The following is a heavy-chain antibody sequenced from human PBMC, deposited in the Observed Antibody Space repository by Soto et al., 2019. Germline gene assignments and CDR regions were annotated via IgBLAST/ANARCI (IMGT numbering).Heavy chain of an antibody. CDR3: ARGPYCSGGTCFGSQSAFDI. Sequence: LRLSCAASGFTFSSYSMIWVRQPPGKGLECISYIDSGGGTIYQTDSVKGRFTISRDNAKNSLYLQMNSLRAEDTAVYYCARGPYCSGGTCFGSQSAFDIWGQGTMVTVSS. D-gene: IGHD2-15*01. J-gene: IGHJ3*02. CDR1: GFTFSSYS. V-gene: IGHV3-48*01. CDR2: IDSGGGTI.